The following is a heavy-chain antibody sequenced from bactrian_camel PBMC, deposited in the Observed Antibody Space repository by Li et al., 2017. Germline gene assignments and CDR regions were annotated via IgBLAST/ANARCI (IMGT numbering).Heavy chain of an antibody. CDR1: GYTYSGSGYC. CDR3: AAYEGYACVSGSCCFTQAPGDFDY. V-gene: IGHV3S44*01. D-gene: IGHD3*01. Sequence: VQLVESGGGSVQAGGSLRLSCSLTGYTYSGSGYCMGWFRQAPGKSREAVADIAVDGTARYADSVKGRFTISKDNAGNTLYLQMNSLKPEDTAMYYCAAYEGYACVSGSCCFTQAPGDFDYWGHGTQVTVS. CDR2: IAVDGTA. J-gene: IGHJ6*01.